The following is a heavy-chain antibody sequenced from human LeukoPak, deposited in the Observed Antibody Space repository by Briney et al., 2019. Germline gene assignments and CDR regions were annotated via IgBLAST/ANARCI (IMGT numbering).Heavy chain of an antibody. V-gene: IGHV3-11*01. CDR2: ISSSGSTI. Sequence: GGSLRLSCAASGFTFSDYYMSWIRQAPGKLLEWVSYISSSGSTIYYADSVKGRFTISRDNAKNSLYLQMNSLRAEDTAVYYCARVLGSSWYSYFQHWGQGTLVTVSS. D-gene: IGHD6-13*01. CDR3: ARVLGSSWYSYFQH. J-gene: IGHJ1*01. CDR1: GFTFSDYY.